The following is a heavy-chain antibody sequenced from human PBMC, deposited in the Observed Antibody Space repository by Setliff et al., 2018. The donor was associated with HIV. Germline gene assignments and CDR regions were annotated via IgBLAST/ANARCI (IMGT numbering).Heavy chain of an antibody. CDR3: ARSPEWGAGGSDY. Sequence: SETLSLTCTVSGGSISRYYWSWIRQSPGKGLEWIGYVYFTGHTNFNPSLKSRVTMSIDTPQNQFSLTLTSVTAADTAVYYCARSPEWGAGGSDYWGQGTLVTVS. J-gene: IGHJ4*02. V-gene: IGHV4-59*01. D-gene: IGHD1-26*01. CDR1: GGSISRYY. CDR2: VYFTGHT.